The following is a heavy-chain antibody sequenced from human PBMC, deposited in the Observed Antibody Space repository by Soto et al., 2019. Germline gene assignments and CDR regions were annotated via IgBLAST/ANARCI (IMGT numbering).Heavy chain of an antibody. D-gene: IGHD6-13*01. V-gene: IGHV3-21*01. CDR2: ISSSSSYI. Sequence: EVQLVESGGGLVKPGGSLRLSCAASGFTFSSYSMNWVRQAPGKGLEWVSSISSSSSYIYYADSVKGRFTISRDNAENSLYLQMNSLRAEDTAVYYCARDPQFWWSSSWYEFDYWGQRTLVNVSS. CDR3: ARDPQFWWSSSWYEFDY. J-gene: IGHJ4*02. CDR1: GFTFSSYS.